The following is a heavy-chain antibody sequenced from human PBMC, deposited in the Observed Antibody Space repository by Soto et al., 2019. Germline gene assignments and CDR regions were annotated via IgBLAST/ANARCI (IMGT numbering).Heavy chain of an antibody. CDR3: ARDLQYSRLFYGMDV. CDR1: GGSISSGGYY. J-gene: IGHJ6*02. D-gene: IGHD6-13*01. CDR2: IYYSGST. Sequence: QVQLQESGPGLVKPSQTLSLTCTVSGGSISSGGYYWSWIRQHPGKGLEWIGYIYYSGSTYYNPSLKXRXTXTVDTSKNQFSLKLSSVTAADTAVYYCARDLQYSRLFYGMDVWGQGTTVTVSS. V-gene: IGHV4-31*03.